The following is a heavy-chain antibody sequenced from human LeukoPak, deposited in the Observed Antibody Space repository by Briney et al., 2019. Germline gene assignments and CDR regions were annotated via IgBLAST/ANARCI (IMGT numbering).Heavy chain of an antibody. CDR1: GGSITGHY. V-gene: IGHV4-59*11. CDR3: ARLHALEAEEFDP. Sequence: SSETLSLTCTVSGGSITGHYWSWIRQPPGKGLEWIGYIHYTGSANYNPSLNSRITMSVDTPNNQFSLRLTSVTATDTAVYYCARLHALEAEEFDPWGQGALVTVSS. CDR2: IHYTGSA. J-gene: IGHJ5*02. D-gene: IGHD3-3*01.